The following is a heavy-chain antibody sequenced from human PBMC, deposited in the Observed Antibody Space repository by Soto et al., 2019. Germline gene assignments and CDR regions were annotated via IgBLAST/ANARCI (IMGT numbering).Heavy chain of an antibody. Sequence: GGSLRLSCAASGFTFSSYAMHWVRQAPGKGLEWVAVISYDGSNKYYADSVKGRFTISRDNSKNTLYLQMNSLRAEDTAVYYCARDGAWYDFWSGYYTHWGQGTLVTVSS. CDR1: GFTFSSYA. V-gene: IGHV3-30-3*01. J-gene: IGHJ4*02. D-gene: IGHD3-3*01. CDR2: ISYDGSNK. CDR3: ARDGAWYDFWSGYYTH.